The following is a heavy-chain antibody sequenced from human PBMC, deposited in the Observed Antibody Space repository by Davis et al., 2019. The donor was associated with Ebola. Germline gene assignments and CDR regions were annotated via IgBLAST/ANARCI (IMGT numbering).Heavy chain of an antibody. CDR1: GDSISSHY. CDR3: ARERKGDGYAGCDY. CDR2: IGPSGSI. V-gene: IGHV4-59*11. Sequence: PSETLSLTCTVSGDSISSHYWTWVRQPPGKGLEWIAYIGPSGSINYNPSLKSRVTMSVDTSKNQISLQLTSVTAADTAVYYWARERKGDGYAGCDYWGQGTLVTVSS. D-gene: IGHD5-24*01. J-gene: IGHJ4*02.